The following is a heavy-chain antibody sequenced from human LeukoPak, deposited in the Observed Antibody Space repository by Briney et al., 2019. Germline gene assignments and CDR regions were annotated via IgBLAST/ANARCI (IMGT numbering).Heavy chain of an antibody. CDR2: IGNTGRTI. V-gene: IGHV3-48*03. CDR3: VRGDRYFFDF. CDR1: GFTFSSYE. J-gene: IGHJ4*02. Sequence: PGGSLRLSCAASGFTFSSYEMNWVRQAPGRCLEWVSYIGNTGRTIYYTDSAKGRFTISRDNAKNSLYLQMNSLRAEDTDIYYCVRGDRYFFDFWGQGTLVTVSS.